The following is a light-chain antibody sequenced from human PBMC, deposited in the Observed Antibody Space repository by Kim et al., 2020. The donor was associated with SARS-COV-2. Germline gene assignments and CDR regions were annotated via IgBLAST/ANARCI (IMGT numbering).Light chain of an antibody. CDR1: SLRSYY. J-gene: IGLJ2*01. CDR3: NSRDSNDNVV. V-gene: IGLV3-19*01. Sequence: SSELTQDSAVSVALGQTVRITCQGDSLRSYYATWYQHKPGQAPILVIYGKNNRPSGIPDRFSGSGSGNTASLTITGTQAGDEADYYCNSRDSNDNVVFGGGTQLTVL. CDR2: GKN.